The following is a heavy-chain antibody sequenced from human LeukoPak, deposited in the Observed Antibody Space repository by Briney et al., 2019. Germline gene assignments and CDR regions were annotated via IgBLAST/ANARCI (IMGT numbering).Heavy chain of an antibody. CDR3: AKDSSSGGHYFDY. CDR2: ICWNSGSI. J-gene: IGHJ4*02. Sequence: WRSLSLSCAASGFTFGDYAWHWIRQAPGKGLEWVSGICWNSGSIAYAYSVRGRSTISSANDNNSPFLVLSILGADATVFYYGAKDSSSGGHYFDYWGQGTLLTVSS. CDR1: GFTFGDYA. D-gene: IGHD6-6*01. V-gene: IGHV3-9*01.